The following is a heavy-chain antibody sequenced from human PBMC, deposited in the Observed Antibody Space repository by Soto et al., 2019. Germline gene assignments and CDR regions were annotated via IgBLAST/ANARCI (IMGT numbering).Heavy chain of an antibody. D-gene: IGHD6-19*01. Sequence: QVQLQESGPGLVKPSETLSLTCTVSGGSVSSGSYYWSWSRQPPGKGREWIGYIYYSGSTNYNPSLKSRVTISVDTSKNQFSLKLSSVTPADTAVYYCARGIEGWYQGRYYYGMDVWGQGTTVTVSS. CDR2: IYYSGST. V-gene: IGHV4-61*01. CDR3: ARGIEGWYQGRYYYGMDV. CDR1: GGSVSSGSYY. J-gene: IGHJ6*02.